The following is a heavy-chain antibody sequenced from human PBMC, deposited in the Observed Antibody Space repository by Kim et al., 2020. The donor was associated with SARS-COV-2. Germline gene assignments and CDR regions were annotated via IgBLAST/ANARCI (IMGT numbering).Heavy chain of an antibody. J-gene: IGHJ4*02. CDR2: RVTT. CDR3: ARSRRGEY. V-gene: IGHV4-4*09. Sequence: RVTTNYNPPLKSGVTISVDTSKNQFSLRLSSVTAADTAVYYCARSRRGEYWGQGSLVTVSS. D-gene: IGHD3-10*01.